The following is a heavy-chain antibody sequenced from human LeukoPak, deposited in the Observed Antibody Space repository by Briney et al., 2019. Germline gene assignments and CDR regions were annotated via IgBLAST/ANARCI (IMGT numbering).Heavy chain of an antibody. Sequence: GGSLRLSCAASGFTFNNYGMHWVRQAPGKGLEWVAFIRYNGNNQYYADSVKGRSTISRDNSKNTLYLQMNSLKGDDTAVYYCAKDSAFYYIDVWGKGTTVIISS. D-gene: IGHD3-10*01. CDR1: GFTFNNYG. J-gene: IGHJ6*03. CDR2: IRYNGNNQ. V-gene: IGHV3-30*02. CDR3: AKDSAFYYIDV.